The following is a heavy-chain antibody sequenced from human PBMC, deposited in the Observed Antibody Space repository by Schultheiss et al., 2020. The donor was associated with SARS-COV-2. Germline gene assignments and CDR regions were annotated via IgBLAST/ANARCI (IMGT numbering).Heavy chain of an antibody. J-gene: IGHJ5*02. D-gene: IGHD3-16*01. CDR3: ARSGGDYVWGTEFDP. CDR1: GFTFDDYA. CDR2: ISSSSSTI. Sequence: GGSLRLSCAASGFTFDDYAMHWVRQAPGKGLEWVSYISSSSSTIYYADSVKGRFTISRDNAKNSLYLQMNSLRAEDTAVYYCARSGGDYVWGTEFDPWGQGTLVTVSS. V-gene: IGHV3-48*01.